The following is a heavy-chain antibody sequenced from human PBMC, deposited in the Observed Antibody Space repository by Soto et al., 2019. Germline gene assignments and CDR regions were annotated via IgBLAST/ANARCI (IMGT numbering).Heavy chain of an antibody. J-gene: IGHJ5*02. D-gene: IGHD2-2*02. CDR3: ARGYCSSTICYIWDNWFDP. V-gene: IGHV4-59*01. CDR1: GGSISSYY. CDR2: IHYSGRT. Sequence: QVQLQESGPGLVKPSETLSLTCTVSGGSISSYYWSWIRQPPGKGLEWIGYIHYSGRTNYNPSLKSRVTRSVDTSKNQFPLKLSSVTAADTAVYYCARGYCSSTICYIWDNWFDPWGQGTLVTVSS.